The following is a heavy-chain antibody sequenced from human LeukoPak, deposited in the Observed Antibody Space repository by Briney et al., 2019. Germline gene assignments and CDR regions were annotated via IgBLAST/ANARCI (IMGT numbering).Heavy chain of an antibody. J-gene: IGHJ3*02. V-gene: IGHV6-1*01. CDR2: TYDRSTRIN. CDR1: GDTVFSNSGV. Sequence: SQTLSLSCAISGDTVFSNSGVWTCTRQSPWSCLESQGRTYDRSTRINDYAVCVRSRITINPDTSKNQFSLQLNSVTPEDTAVYYCATERNYAFDIWGQGTMVTVSS. CDR3: ATERNYAFDI.